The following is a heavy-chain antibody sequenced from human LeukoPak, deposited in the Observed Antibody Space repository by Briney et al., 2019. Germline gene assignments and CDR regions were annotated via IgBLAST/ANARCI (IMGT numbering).Heavy chain of an antibody. J-gene: IGHJ3*02. CDR2: IKQDGGEK. V-gene: IGHV3-7*01. Sequence: GGSLRLSCAASGFTFSRYWMSWVRQAPGKGLEWVASIKQDGGEKYYVDSVKGRFTVSRDNAKNSVYVQMNRLRVEDTAIYYCARDADLGATISGAFDIWGQGRKVTVSS. CDR1: GFTFSRYW. CDR3: ARDADLGATISGAFDI. D-gene: IGHD5-12*01.